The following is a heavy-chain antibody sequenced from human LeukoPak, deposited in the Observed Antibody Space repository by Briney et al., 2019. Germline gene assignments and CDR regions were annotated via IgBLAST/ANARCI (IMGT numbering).Heavy chain of an antibody. CDR2: SNPSGGST. D-gene: IGHD3-22*01. CDR1: GDTFTTDY. V-gene: IGHV1-46*01. Sequence: ASVKVSCKASGDTFTTDYIHWVRQGPGQGPEWMGVSNPSGGSTTNAQKFQGRVTMTRDTSTSTVYMELSSLRSEDTAVYYCARGLHYDSSGYYTELDYWGQGTLVTVSS. J-gene: IGHJ4*02. CDR3: ARGLHYDSSGYYTELDY.